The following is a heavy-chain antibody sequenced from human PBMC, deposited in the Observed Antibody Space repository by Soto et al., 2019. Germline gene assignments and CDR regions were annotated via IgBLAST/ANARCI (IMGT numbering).Heavy chain of an antibody. V-gene: IGHV1-69*12. CDR2: IMPVFRTP. CDR3: ARDNDRPQLGGNYYYILDV. CDR1: GGTFRTAA. Sequence: QVQLEQSGAEVKKPGSSVKVSCKASGGTFRTAAISWVRQAPGQGLEWMGGIMPVFRTPDYAQKFQGRVTITADESTKTAYMELSGLRSDDTGVYYCARDNDRPQLGGNYYYILDVWGQGTTITVSS. D-gene: IGHD2-8*01. J-gene: IGHJ6*02.